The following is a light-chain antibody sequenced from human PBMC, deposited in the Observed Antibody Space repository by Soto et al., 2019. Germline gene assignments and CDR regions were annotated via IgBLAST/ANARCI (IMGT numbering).Light chain of an antibody. V-gene: IGLV4-69*01. J-gene: IGLJ2*01. CDR1: SGHSSNA. CDR2: LNNDGSH. Sequence: QLVLTQSPSASASLGASVKFTCTLSSGHSSNAVAWHQQQPEKGPRYLMKLNNDGSHSKGDGIPDRFSGSSSGAERYLTISSLQSEDEADYYCQTWGTGTVVFGGGTKLTV. CDR3: QTWGTGTVV.